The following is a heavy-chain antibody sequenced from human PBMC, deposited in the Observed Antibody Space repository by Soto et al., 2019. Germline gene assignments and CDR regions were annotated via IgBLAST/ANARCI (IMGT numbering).Heavy chain of an antibody. CDR3: GSTYYNPSLKSRVTISVDTSKNQFSLKLSSVTAADTAVYYCASSRVGPYCSSTSCYPIYYYYGMDV. J-gene: IGHJ6*02. CDR1: GYSFTSYW. CDR2: IYPGDSDT. D-gene: IGHD2-21*02. V-gene: IGHV5-51*01. Sequence: GESLKISCKGSGYSFTSYWIGWVRQMPGKGLEWMGIIYPGDSDTRYSPSFQGQVTISADKSISTAYLQWSSLKAPDTAIYYSGSTYYNPSLKSRVTISVDTSKNQFSLKLSSVTAADTAVYYCASSRVGPYCSSTSCYPIYYYYGMDVWGQGTTVTVSS.